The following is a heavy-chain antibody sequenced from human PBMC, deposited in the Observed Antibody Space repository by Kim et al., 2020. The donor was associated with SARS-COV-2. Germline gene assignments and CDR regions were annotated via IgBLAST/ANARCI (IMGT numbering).Heavy chain of an antibody. CDR2: RT. J-gene: IGHJ4*02. CDR3: VGRVQGDW. Sequence: RTYYADSVRARFTISRDDSKTTLYLQMNSMRADDTGVYFCVGRVQGDWWGQGTLVTVSS. D-gene: IGHD1-26*01. V-gene: IGHV3-23*01.